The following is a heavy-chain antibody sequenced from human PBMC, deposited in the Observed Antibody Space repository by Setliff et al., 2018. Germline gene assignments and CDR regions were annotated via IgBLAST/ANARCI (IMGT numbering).Heavy chain of an antibody. J-gene: IGHJ6*03. V-gene: IGHV4-59*12. CDR3: ARDNRARHYMDV. D-gene: IGHD3-10*01. CDR2: ILFSGDT. CDR1: GGSISGYY. Sequence: SETLSLTCTVSGGSISGYYWSWIRQPPGKGLEWIGRILFSGDTYYNPSLNSRVTISADTSKNQFSLNLSSVTAADTAVYYCARDNRARHYMDVWGKGTTVTVSS.